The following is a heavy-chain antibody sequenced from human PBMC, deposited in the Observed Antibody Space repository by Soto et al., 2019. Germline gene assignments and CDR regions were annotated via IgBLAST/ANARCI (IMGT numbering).Heavy chain of an antibody. CDR1: GFPFSSYS. CDR2: ISSSSYYI. CDR3: ARDFNSGYVWGTYRYAQIFDY. J-gene: IGHJ4*01. D-gene: IGHD3-16*02. Sequence: PGGSLRLSCAASGFPFSSYSMNWVRQAPGKGLEWVSSISSSSYYIYYADSLKGRFTVSRDNAKNSLYLQMNSLRAEDTAVYYWARDFNSGYVWGTYRYAQIFDYWGHGTLVT. V-gene: IGHV3-21*01.